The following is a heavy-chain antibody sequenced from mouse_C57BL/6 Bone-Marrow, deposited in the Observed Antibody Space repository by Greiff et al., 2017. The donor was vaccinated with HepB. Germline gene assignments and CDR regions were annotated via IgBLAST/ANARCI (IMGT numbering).Heavy chain of an antibody. J-gene: IGHJ1*03. Sequence: QVQLQQHGAELVKPGASVKLSCKASGYTFTSYWMHWVKQRPGQGLEWIGMIHPNSGSTNYNEKFKSKATLTVDKSSSTAYMQLSSLTSEDSAVYYCARDYGSSYWYFDVWGTGTTVTVSS. CDR3: ARDYGSSYWYFDV. V-gene: IGHV1-64*01. CDR2: IHPNSGST. CDR1: GYTFTSYW. D-gene: IGHD1-1*01.